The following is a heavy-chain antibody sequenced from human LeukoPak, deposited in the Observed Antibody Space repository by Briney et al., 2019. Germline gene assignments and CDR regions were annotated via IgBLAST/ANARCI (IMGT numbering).Heavy chain of an antibody. V-gene: IGHV3-30*03. D-gene: IGHD3-3*01. CDR2: ISYDVIKK. J-gene: IGHJ4*02. Sequence: PGGSLRLSCAAFTFTFSRYGMNWVRQAPDKGLGWVAVISYDVIKKFYPDSVKGRFTISRDNAKNSLYLQMNSLRAEDTAVYYCARGNTFGVVTNFDYWGQGTLVTVSS. CDR3: ARGNTFGVVTNFDY. CDR1: TFTFSRYG.